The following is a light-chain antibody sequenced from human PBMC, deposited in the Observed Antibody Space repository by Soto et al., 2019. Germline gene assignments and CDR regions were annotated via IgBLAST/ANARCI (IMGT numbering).Light chain of an antibody. Sequence: QSALTQSRSVSESPGQSVTISCSGSSSDIGIYNYVSWYQHHPGKVPKVLIYDVNKRPSGVPDRFSGSKSGNTASLTISGLQADDEADYYCCSYAGRYTMVFGGGTQLTVL. V-gene: IGLV2-11*01. CDR3: CSYAGRYTMV. CDR1: SSDIGIYNY. CDR2: DVN. J-gene: IGLJ2*01.